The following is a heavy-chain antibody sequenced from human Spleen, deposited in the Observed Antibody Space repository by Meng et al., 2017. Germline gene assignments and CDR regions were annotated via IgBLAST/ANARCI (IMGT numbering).Heavy chain of an antibody. J-gene: IGHJ3*02. V-gene: IGHV6-1*01. D-gene: IGHD4-17*01. CDR2: TYYRSTCYS. Sequence: QAPLQQSGPGLVKPSKTLSLNCAISGDSVSSNSAAWNWIRQSPSRGLGLLGRTYYRSTCYSDYAVSVRSRITINPDTSMNQFSLQLNSVTPEDTAVYYCTRVSNGVSDIWGQGKMVTVSS. CDR1: GDSVSSNSAA. CDR3: TRVSNGVSDI.